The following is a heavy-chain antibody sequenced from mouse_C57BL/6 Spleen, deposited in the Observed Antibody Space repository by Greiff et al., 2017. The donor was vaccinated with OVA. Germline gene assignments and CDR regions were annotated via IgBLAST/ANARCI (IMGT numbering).Heavy chain of an antibody. CDR2: INPNNGGT. CDR1: GYTFTDYY. V-gene: IGHV1-26*01. Sequence: VQLQQSGPELVKPGASVKISCKASGYTFTDYYMNWVKQSHGKSLEWIGDINPNNGGTSYNQKFKGKATLTVDKSSSTAYMELRSLTSEDSAVYYCARITNDYFDDWGQGTTLTVSS. CDR3: ARITNDYFDD. J-gene: IGHJ2*01. D-gene: IGHD1-1*01.